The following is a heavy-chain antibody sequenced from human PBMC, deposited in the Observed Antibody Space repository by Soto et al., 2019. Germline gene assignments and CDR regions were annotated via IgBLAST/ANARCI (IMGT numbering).Heavy chain of an antibody. V-gene: IGHV3-53*01. J-gene: IGHJ6*02. CDR2: IYPSGTT. CDR3: AKEAQAYKFYAVDV. CDR1: GLSVSSNG. Sequence: EVQLVESGGGLIQPGGSLRLSCAASGLSVSSNGITWVRQTPGKGLEWVSTIYPSGTTFYAEPVKGRFSVSRDITNKTLYLEMNSLRVEDMAVYYLAKEAQAYKFYAVDVWGLETTLTVSS. D-gene: IGHD3-16*01.